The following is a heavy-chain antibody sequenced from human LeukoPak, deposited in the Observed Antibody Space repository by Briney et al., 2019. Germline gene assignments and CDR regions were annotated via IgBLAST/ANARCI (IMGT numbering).Heavy chain of an antibody. V-gene: IGHV3-30*18. CDR2: ISHDGVNK. CDR3: AKVPIIEYPGTHLDH. D-gene: IGHD2-2*01. Sequence: GGSLRLSCAASGFSFSNYAMHWVREAPGKGLEGVAVISHDGVNKYYGDSVKGRFTISRDNSKSTLYLQMNSLRAEDTAVYYCAKVPIIEYPGTHLDHWGQGTLVTVSS. J-gene: IGHJ4*02. CDR1: GFSFSNYA.